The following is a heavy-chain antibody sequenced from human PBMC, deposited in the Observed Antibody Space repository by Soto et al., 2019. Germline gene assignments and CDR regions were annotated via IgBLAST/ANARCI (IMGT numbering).Heavy chain of an antibody. D-gene: IGHD3-3*01. J-gene: IGHJ6*02. V-gene: IGHV5-51*01. CDR2: IYPGDSDT. CDR1: GYSFTSYW. Sequence: GESLKISCKGSGYSFTSYWIGWVRQMPGKGLEWMGIIYPGDSDTRYSPSFQGQVTISADKSISTAYLQWSSLKDSDTAMYYCATAGRRGSGYSYGMDVWGQGTTVTVSS. CDR3: ATAGRRGSGYSYGMDV.